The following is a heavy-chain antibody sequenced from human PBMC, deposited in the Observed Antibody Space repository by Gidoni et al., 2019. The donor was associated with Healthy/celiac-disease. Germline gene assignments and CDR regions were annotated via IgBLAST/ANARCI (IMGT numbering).Heavy chain of an antibody. Sequence: QVQMVQSGAEVKKPGASVKVSCKASGYTFTSYDMHWVRQAPGQGLEWMGIINPSGGSTSYAQKFQGRVTMTRDTSTSTVYMELSSLRSEDTAVYYCARGVTIFGVVYERNWYFDLWGRGTLVTVSS. CDR3: ARGVTIFGVVYERNWYFDL. CDR1: GYTFTSYD. D-gene: IGHD3-3*01. V-gene: IGHV1-46*01. CDR2: INPSGGST. J-gene: IGHJ2*01.